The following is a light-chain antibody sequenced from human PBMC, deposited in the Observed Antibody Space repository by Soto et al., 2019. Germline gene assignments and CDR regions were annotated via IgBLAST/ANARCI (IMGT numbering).Light chain of an antibody. CDR3: QQYDTSLT. CDR1: HTIASVY. V-gene: IGKV3D-20*01. J-gene: IGKJ4*01. Sequence: IVLTQSPASLSLSPGERATLSCGASHTIASVYLAWYQHKPGLSPRLLIYDTSIRSTGVPDRFNGSGCGTDFSLTIRRLEPEDFAVYYCQQYDTSLTFGGGNKVEIK. CDR2: DTS.